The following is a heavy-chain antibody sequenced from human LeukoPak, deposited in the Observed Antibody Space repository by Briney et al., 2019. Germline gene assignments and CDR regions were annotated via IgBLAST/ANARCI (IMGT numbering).Heavy chain of an antibody. Sequence: ASVKVSCKASGYTFIGYYMHWVRQAPVQGLEWMGWINPNSGGTNYAQKFQGRVTMTRDTSISTAYMELSRLRSDDTAVYYCARASDYYYYGMDVWGQGTTVTVSS. CDR1: GYTFIGYY. CDR2: INPNSGGT. CDR3: ARASDYYYYGMDV. J-gene: IGHJ6*02. V-gene: IGHV1-2*02.